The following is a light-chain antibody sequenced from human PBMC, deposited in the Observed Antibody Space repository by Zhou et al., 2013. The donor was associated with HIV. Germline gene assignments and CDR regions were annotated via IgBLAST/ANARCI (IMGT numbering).Light chain of an antibody. CDR3: QQYNGWPT. CDR2: GAS. V-gene: IGKV3-15*01. CDR1: QSVANN. Sequence: EIVMTQSPATLSVSPGDRATLSCRASQSVANNLAWYQQKPGQAPRLLIYGASTRAAGIPARFRGSGSGTEFTLTISSMESEDFAIYYCQQYNGWPTFGQGTKLEIK. J-gene: IGKJ2*01.